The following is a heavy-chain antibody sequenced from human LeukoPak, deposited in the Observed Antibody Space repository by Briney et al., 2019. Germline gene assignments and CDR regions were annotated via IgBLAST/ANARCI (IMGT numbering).Heavy chain of an antibody. CDR1: GGSISSSSYY. D-gene: IGHD5-18*01. CDR2: IYYSGST. V-gene: IGHV4-39*07. J-gene: IGHJ5*02. Sequence: SETLSLTCTVSGGSISSSSYYWVWIRQPPGQGLEWIVSIYYSGSTYYNPSLKSRVTISVDMSKNQFSLKLSSVTAADTAVYYCARDLTLVDTAIPTVLSGPYNWFDPWGQGTLVTVSS. CDR3: ARDLTLVDTAIPTVLSGPYNWFDP.